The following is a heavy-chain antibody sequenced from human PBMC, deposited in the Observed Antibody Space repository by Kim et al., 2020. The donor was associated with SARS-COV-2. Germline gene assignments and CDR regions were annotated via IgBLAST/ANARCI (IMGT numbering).Heavy chain of an antibody. Sequence: KGLEWRVNIYHTVSTYYNPSLKSRVTISVDTSKNQCSLNLSSVTAADTAVYYCARVGGIAVADTVWFDPWGQGTLVTVSS. V-gene: IGHV4-38-2*02. J-gene: IGHJ5*02. CDR2: IYHTVST. D-gene: IGHD6-19*01. CDR3: ARVGGIAVADTVWFDP.